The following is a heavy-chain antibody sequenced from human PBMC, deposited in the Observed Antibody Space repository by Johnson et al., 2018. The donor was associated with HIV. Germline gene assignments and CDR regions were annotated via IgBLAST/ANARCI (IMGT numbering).Heavy chain of an antibody. CDR3: ATPQGWSTLDAFDI. V-gene: IGHV3-30-3*01. CDR2: ISYDGSNK. Sequence: QVQLVESGGGLVQPGGSLRLSCAASGFTFSSCAMHWVRQAPGKGLEWVAVISYDGSNKYYADSVKGRYTISRDNSNNTLYVQMNSLGAEDTAVYYCATPQGWSTLDAFDIWGQGTMVTVSS. CDR1: GFTFSSCA. J-gene: IGHJ3*02. D-gene: IGHD2-15*01.